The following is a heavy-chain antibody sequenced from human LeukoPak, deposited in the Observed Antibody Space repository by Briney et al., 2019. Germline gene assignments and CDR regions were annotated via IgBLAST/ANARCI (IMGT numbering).Heavy chain of an antibody. Sequence: PGGSLRLSCAASEFTFSSYWMSWFRQAPGKGLEWVANIKGDGSEKHYVDSVKGRSTISRDNAKNSLYLQMNSLRAEDTAVYYCARYLNSGPADYWGQGSLVTVSS. J-gene: IGHJ4*02. V-gene: IGHV3-7*01. CDR1: EFTFSSYW. CDR2: IKGDGSEK. D-gene: IGHD5-12*01. CDR3: ARYLNSGPADY.